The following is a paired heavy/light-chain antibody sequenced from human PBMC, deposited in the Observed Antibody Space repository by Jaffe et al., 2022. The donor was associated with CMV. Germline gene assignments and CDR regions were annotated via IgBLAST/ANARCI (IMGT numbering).Light chain of an antibody. J-gene: IGKJ2*01. Sequence: DIQLTQSPSFLSASVGDRVTITCRASQGINNFLAWYQQKPGQAPKLLIYAASTLQDAVPSRFSGSGSGTDFTLTISSLQPEDFATYYCQQLTNSPPYTFGQGTKLEIK. CDR1: QGINNF. CDR3: QQLTNSPPYT. CDR2: AAS. V-gene: IGKV1-9*01.
Heavy chain of an antibody. J-gene: IGHJ6*02. CDR1: GFTSSTYD. Sequence: EEQLVESGGGLVRPGGSLRLSCVASGFTSSTYDMNWVRQAPGKGPEWVASMSSSTANIYYADSVKGRFTISRDSAKNSLYLQMDSLRAEDTAVYYCARDRPAYPTVWHHWGPPSSHYGMDVWGQGTTVTVSS. CDR3: ARDRPAYPTVWHHWGPPSSHYGMDV. D-gene: IGHD7-27*01. V-gene: IGHV3-21*01. CDR2: MSSSTANI.